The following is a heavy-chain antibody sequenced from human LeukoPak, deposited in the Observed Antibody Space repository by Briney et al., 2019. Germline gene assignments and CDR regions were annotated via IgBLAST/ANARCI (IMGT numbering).Heavy chain of an antibody. D-gene: IGHD6-13*01. Sequence: GGSLRLSCAASGFTFSSYGMHRVRQAPGKGLEWVAVISYDGSNKYYADSVKGRFTISRDNSKNTPYLQMNSLRAEDTAVYYCAKDSTWGTRSWYEGNWFDPWGQGTLVTVSS. J-gene: IGHJ5*02. CDR2: ISYDGSNK. V-gene: IGHV3-30*18. CDR1: GFTFSSYG. CDR3: AKDSTWGTRSWYEGNWFDP.